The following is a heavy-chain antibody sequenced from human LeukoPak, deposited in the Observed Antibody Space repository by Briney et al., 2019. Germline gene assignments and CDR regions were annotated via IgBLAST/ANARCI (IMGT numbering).Heavy chain of an antibody. Sequence: GSSVKVSCKASGGTFSSYAISWVRQAPGQGLEWMGRIIPILGIANYAQKFQGRVTITAEKSTSTAYMELSSLRSEDTAVYYCARGITAHHGGTYWGQGTLVTVSS. CDR1: GGTFSSYA. D-gene: IGHD1-20*01. V-gene: IGHV1-69*04. J-gene: IGHJ4*02. CDR2: IIPILGIA. CDR3: ARGITAHHGGTY.